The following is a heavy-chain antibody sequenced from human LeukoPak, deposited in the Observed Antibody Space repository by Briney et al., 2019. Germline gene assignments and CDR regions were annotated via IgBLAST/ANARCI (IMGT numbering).Heavy chain of an antibody. D-gene: IGHD5-18*01. CDR2: IRSKANSYAT. CDR1: GFTFSAST. J-gene: IGHJ4*02. Sequence: GGSLRLSCAASGFTFSASTMHWVRQASGKGLEWVGRIRSKANSYATAYAASVKGRFTISRDDSKNTAYLQMNNLETEDTAVYYCTTVDTTMVWGQGTLVTVSS. CDR3: TTVDTTMV. V-gene: IGHV3-73*01.